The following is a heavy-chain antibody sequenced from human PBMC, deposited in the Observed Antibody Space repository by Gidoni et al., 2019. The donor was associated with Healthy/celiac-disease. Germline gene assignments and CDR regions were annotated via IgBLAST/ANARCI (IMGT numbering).Heavy chain of an antibody. D-gene: IGHD2-15*01. J-gene: IGHJ4*02. CDR3: ARDELYCSGGSCYPTDY. CDR1: GFTFSSYI. V-gene: IGHV3-21*01. Sequence: EVQLVESGGGLVKPGGSLRLSCAASGFTFSSYIMNWVRQAPEKGLEWVSSISSSSSYIYYADSVKGRFTISRDNAKNSLYLQMNSLRAEDTAVYYCARDELYCSGGSCYPTDYWGQGTLVTVSS. CDR2: ISSSSSYI.